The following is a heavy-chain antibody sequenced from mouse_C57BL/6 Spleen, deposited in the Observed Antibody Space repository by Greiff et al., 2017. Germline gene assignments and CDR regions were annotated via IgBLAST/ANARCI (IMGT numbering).Heavy chain of an antibody. CDR3: ARRRELDFDY. CDR2: IYPGSGST. Sequence: QVHVKQPGAELVKPGASVKMSCKASGYTFTSYWITWVKQRPGQGLEWIGDIYPGSGSTNYNEKFKSKATLTVDTSSSTAYMQLSSLTSEDSAVYYCARRRELDFDYWGQGTTLTVSS. D-gene: IGHD4-1*01. CDR1: GYTFTSYW. V-gene: IGHV1-55*01. J-gene: IGHJ2*01.